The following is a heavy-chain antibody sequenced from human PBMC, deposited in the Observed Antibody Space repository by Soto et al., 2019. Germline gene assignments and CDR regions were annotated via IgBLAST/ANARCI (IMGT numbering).Heavy chain of an antibody. J-gene: IGHJ6*02. D-gene: IGHD6-19*01. CDR3: ARGFFRSSGSYYYYYGMDV. Sequence: SETLSLTCAVYGGSFSGYYWSWIRQPPGKGLEWIGEINHSGSTNHNPSLKSRVTISVDTSKNQFSLKLSSVTAADTAVYYCARGFFRSSGSYYYYYGMDVWGQGTTVTVSS. CDR1: GGSFSGYY. CDR2: INHSGST. V-gene: IGHV4-34*01.